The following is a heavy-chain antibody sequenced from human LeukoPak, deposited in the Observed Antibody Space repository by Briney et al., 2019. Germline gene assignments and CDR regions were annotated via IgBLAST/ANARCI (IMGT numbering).Heavy chain of an antibody. J-gene: IGHJ3*02. V-gene: IGHV3-33*06. CDR3: AKERVLMVYAIWDDAFDI. CDR2: IWYDGSNK. D-gene: IGHD2-8*01. Sequence: QPGGSLRLSCAASGFTFSSYGMHWVRQAPGKGLEWVAVIWYDGSNKYYADSVKGRFTISRDNSKNTLYLQMNSLRAEGTAVYYCAKERVLMVYAIWDDAFDIWGQGTMVTVSS. CDR1: GFTFSSYG.